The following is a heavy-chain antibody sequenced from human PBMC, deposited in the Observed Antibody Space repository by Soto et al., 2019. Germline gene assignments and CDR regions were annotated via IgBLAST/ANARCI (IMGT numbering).Heavy chain of an antibody. CDR3: ARDLLKLRYCELAPSDWYFDL. V-gene: IGHV3-33*01. CDR1: GFTFSSYG. J-gene: IGHJ2*01. CDR2: IWYDGSNK. D-gene: IGHD3-9*01. Sequence: QVQLVESGGGVVQPGRSLRLSCAASGFTFSSYGMHWVRQAPGKGLEWGAVIWYDGSNKYYADSVKGRFTISRDNSKNTLYLQMNSLRAEDTAVYYCARDLLKLRYCELAPSDWYFDLWGRGTLVTVSS.